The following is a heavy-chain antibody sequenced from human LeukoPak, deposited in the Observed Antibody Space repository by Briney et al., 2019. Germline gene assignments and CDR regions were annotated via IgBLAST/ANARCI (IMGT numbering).Heavy chain of an antibody. D-gene: IGHD4-17*01. CDR2: MNPNSGNT. CDR3: ARGGATVTTYSFDY. V-gene: IGHV1-8*01. CDR1: GYTFTSYD. J-gene: IGHJ4*02. Sequence: GASVKVSCKASGYTFTSYDINWVRQATGQGRAWMGWMNPNSGNTGYAQNVQGRVTMTRNTSKSTAYMELSSLRSEDTAVYYCARGGATVTTYSFDYWGQGTLVTVSS.